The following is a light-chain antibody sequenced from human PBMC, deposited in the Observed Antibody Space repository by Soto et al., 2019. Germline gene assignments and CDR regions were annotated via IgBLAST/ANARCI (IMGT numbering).Light chain of an antibody. Sequence: QSVLTQPPSVSAAPGQKVTISCSGSSSNIETNPVSWYRHLPGTVPKLLIHNDDKRPSGIPDRFSGSKSGTSATLGITGLQTGDEADYYCGTWDASQSAGVFGGGTKVTVL. V-gene: IGLV1-51*01. CDR3: GTWDASQSAGV. CDR1: SSNIETNP. CDR2: NDD. J-gene: IGLJ2*01.